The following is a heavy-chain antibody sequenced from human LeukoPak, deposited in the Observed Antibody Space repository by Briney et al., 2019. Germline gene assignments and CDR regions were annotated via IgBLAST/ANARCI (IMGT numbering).Heavy chain of an antibody. D-gene: IGHD1-1*01. CDR2: IYYSGST. V-gene: IGHV4-59*01. CDR1: GDSISSYY. J-gene: IGHJ4*02. CDR3: ARDRGTWNDDGFDY. Sequence: SETLSLTCTVSGDSISSYYWSWIRQPPGKGLEWIGYIYYSGSTIYNPSLNSRVTISVDTSKNQFSLKLSSVTPADTAVYYCARDRGTWNDDGFDYWGQGTLVTVSS.